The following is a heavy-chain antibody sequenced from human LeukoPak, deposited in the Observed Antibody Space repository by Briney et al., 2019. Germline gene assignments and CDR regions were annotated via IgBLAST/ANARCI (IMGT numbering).Heavy chain of an antibody. J-gene: IGHJ4*02. CDR1: GFTFSSYG. Sequence: GGSLRLPCAASGFTFSSYGMHWVRQAPGKGLEWVAVISYDGSNKYYADSVKGRFTISRDNAKNSLYLQMNSLRAEDTAVYYCAREADIVVVVAATRYFDYWGQGILVTVSS. CDR2: ISYDGSNK. D-gene: IGHD2-15*01. V-gene: IGHV3-30*03. CDR3: AREADIVVVVAATRYFDY.